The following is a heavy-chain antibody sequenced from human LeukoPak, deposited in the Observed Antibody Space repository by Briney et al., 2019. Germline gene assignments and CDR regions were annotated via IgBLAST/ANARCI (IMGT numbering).Heavy chain of an antibody. V-gene: IGHV3-23*01. Sequence: GGSLRLSCAASGFTFSSYAMSWVRQAPGKGLEWVSAISGSGGSTYYADSVKGRFTISRDNSKNTLYLQMNSLRAEDTAVYYCAKSPRRDYGDYGEFDYWGQGTLVTVSS. J-gene: IGHJ4*02. D-gene: IGHD4-17*01. CDR3: AKSPRRDYGDYGEFDY. CDR2: ISGSGGST. CDR1: GFTFSSYA.